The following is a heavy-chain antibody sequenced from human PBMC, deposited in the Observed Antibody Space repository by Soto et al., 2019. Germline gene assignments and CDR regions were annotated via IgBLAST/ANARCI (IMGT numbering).Heavy chain of an antibody. CDR3: ARSGSYYLVYYYYGMDV. CDR1: GYTFTSYD. V-gene: IGHV1-8*01. CDR2: MNPNSGNT. Sequence: GASVKVSCKASGYTFTSYDINWVRQATGQGLEWMGWMNPNSGNTGYAQKFQGRVTMTRNTSISTAYMELSSLRSEDTAVYYCARSGSYYLVYYYYGMDVWGQGTTVTVSS. J-gene: IGHJ6*02. D-gene: IGHD1-26*01.